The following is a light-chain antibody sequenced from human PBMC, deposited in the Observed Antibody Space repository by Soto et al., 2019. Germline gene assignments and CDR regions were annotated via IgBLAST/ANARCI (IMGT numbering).Light chain of an antibody. CDR2: DAS. Sequence: DIQMTQSPSSLSASVGDRVTITCQASQDISNYLNWYQQKPGKAPKLLIYDASNLETGVPSRFSGSGSGTDFTFTISSLQPEDIATYYCQQYDNLLSFTFVPGTKVDIK. J-gene: IGKJ3*01. CDR1: QDISNY. CDR3: QQYDNLLSFT. V-gene: IGKV1-33*01.